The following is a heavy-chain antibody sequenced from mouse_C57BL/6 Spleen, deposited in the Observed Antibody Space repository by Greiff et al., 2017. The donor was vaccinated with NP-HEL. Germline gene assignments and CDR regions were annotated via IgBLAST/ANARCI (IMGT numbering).Heavy chain of an antibody. CDR2: INPRSGNT. D-gene: IGHD1-1*01. J-gene: IGHJ1*03. V-gene: IGHV1-81*01. CDR1: GYTFTSYG. CDR3: DRGRDYGSSYRYFDV. Sequence: QVQLQQSGAELARPGASVKLSCKASGYTFTSYGISWVKQRTGQGLEWIGEINPRSGNTYYNEKFKGKATLTADKSSSTAYMELRSLTSEDSEVYFCDRGRDYGSSYRYFDVWGTGTTVTVSS.